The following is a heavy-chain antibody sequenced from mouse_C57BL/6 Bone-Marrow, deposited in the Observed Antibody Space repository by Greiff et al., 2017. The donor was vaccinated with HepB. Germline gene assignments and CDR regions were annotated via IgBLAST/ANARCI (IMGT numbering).Heavy chain of an antibody. J-gene: IGHJ1*03. V-gene: IGHV1-62-2*01. CDR1: GYTFTEYT. Sequence: QVQLKQSGAELVKPGASVKLSCKASGYTFTEYTIHWVKQRSGQGLEWIGWFYPGSGSIKYNEKFKDKATLTADKSSSTVYMELSRLTSEDSAVYFCARHEEEGYDYSWYFDVWGTGTTVTVSS. D-gene: IGHD2-4*01. CDR2: FYPGSGSI. CDR3: ARHEEEGYDYSWYFDV.